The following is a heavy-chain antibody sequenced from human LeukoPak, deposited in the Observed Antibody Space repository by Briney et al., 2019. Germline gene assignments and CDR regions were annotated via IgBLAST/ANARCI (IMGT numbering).Heavy chain of an antibody. Sequence: GGSLRLSCAASGFTLSSHWKHWVRQVPGKGLVWVSRIRSDGGDTTYADSVKGRFTISRDNAKNTLYVQMNSLTAEDTAVYYCARRLRGSAFDIWGEGTIVSVSS. CDR1: GFTLSSHW. CDR2: IRSDGGDT. V-gene: IGHV3-74*01. J-gene: IGHJ3*02. CDR3: ARRLRGSAFDI. D-gene: IGHD3-10*01.